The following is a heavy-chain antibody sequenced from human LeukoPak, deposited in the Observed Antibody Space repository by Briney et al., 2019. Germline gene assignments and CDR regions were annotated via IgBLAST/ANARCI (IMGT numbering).Heavy chain of an antibody. V-gene: IGHV4-59*01. Sequence: SETLSLTCTVSGGSISSYYWSWVRQPPGKGLEWVGYIYYSGSTNYNPSLKSRFTISVDTSKNQFSLKLSSVTAADTAVYYCARLGITIFGVAVEAFDTWGQGTMVTVSS. CDR3: ARLGITIFGVAVEAFDT. J-gene: IGHJ3*02. D-gene: IGHD3-3*01. CDR1: GGSISSYY. CDR2: IYYSGST.